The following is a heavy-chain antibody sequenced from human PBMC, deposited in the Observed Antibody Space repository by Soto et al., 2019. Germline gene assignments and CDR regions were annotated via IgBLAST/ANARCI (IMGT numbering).Heavy chain of an antibody. CDR1: GGTFSSYA. D-gene: IGHD3-22*01. CDR3: ARPYDSSQSPRFDY. Sequence: ASVKVSCKASGGTFSSYAISWVRQAPGQGLEWMGGIIPYNGKTNYAQNLQGRVSMTTDTSTTTAYMELRSLRSDDTAVYYCARPYDSSQSPRFDYWGQGTLVTVSS. J-gene: IGHJ4*02. CDR2: IIPYNGKT. V-gene: IGHV1-18*01.